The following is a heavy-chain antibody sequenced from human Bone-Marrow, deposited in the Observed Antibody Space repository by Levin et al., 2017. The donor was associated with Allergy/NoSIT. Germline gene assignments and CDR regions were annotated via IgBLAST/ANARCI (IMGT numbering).Heavy chain of an antibody. D-gene: IGHD4-23*01. J-gene: IGHJ4*02. CDR2: IKQDGTHK. CDR1: GFTFNSYW. CDR3: ARGETGNVRFDY. V-gene: IGHV3-7*01. Sequence: PGGSLRLSCAASGFTFNSYWMTWVRQAPGKGLEWVANIKQDGTHKNYVDSVRGRFIISRDNAKNSLYLEMNSLRADDTAVYYCARGETGNVRFDYWGQGTRVTVSS.